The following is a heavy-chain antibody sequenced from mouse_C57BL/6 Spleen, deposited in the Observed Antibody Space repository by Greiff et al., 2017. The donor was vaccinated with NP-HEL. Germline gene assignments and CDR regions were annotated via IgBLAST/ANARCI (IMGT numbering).Heavy chain of an antibody. Sequence: VKLMESGPELVKPGASVKISCKASGYAFSSSWMNWVKQRPGKGLEWIGRIYPGDGDTNYNGKFKGKATLTADKSSSTAYMQLSSLTAEDSAVYFCARWSAQATGGYWGQGTTLTVSS. CDR2: IYPGDGDT. V-gene: IGHV1-82*01. CDR1: GYAFSSSW. D-gene: IGHD3-2*02. J-gene: IGHJ2*01. CDR3: ARWSAQATGGY.